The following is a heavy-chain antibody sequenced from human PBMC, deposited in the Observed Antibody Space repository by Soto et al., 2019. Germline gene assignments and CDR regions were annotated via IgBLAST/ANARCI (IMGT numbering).Heavy chain of an antibody. CDR3: ARSFDILTGYSGFDY. V-gene: IGHV3-21*01. CDR1: GFTFSRYS. Sequence: EVQLVESGGGLVKPGGSLRLSCAASGFTFSRYSMNWVRQAPGKGLEWVSSISRSSSYLYYADSVKGRFTISRDNAKNSLYLQMNTLRAEDTSVYYLARSFDILTGYSGFDYWGQGTLVTVSS. CDR2: ISRSSSYL. D-gene: IGHD3-9*01. J-gene: IGHJ4*02.